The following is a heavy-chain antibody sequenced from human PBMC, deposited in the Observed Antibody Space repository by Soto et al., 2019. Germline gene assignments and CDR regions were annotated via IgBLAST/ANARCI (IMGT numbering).Heavy chain of an antibody. J-gene: IGHJ4*02. V-gene: IGHV6-1*01. CDR2: TYYRSKWYH. CDR1: GDSVSSNSAA. D-gene: IGHD5-12*01. Sequence: SQTRSLTCXISGDSVSSNSAAWNWIRQSPSRGLEWLGRTYYRSKWYHDYAVSVKGRITFKSDTSRNQFSLHLISVTPEDTAVYFCARERLVATYFDYWGQGTLVTVSS. CDR3: ARERLVATYFDY.